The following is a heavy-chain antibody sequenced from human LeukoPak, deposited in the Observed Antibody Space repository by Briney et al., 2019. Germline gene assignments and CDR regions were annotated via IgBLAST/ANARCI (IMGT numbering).Heavy chain of an antibody. CDR1: GGTFSSYA. V-gene: IGHV1-69*04. CDR2: IIPILGIA. D-gene: IGHD7-27*01. J-gene: IGHJ6*02. CDR3: ARVRVTGGYYYGMDV. Sequence: GASVKVSCKASGGTFSSYAISWVRQAPGQGVEWMGRIIPILGIANYAQKFQGRVTITADKSTSTAYMELSSLRSEDTAVYYCARVRVTGGYYYGMDVWGQGTTVTVSS.